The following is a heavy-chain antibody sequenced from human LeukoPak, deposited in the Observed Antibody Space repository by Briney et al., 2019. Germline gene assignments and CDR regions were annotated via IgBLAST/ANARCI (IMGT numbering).Heavy chain of an antibody. Sequence: SQTLSLTCTVSGGSISSGSYYWSWIRQPAGKGLEWIGRIYTSGSTNYNPSLKSRVTISVDTSKNQFSLKLSSVTAADTAVYYCARDLPIVATIRGFDYWGQGTLVTVSS. J-gene: IGHJ4*02. CDR2: IYTSGST. V-gene: IGHV4-61*02. CDR1: GGSISSGSYY. CDR3: ARDLPIVATIRGFDY. D-gene: IGHD5-12*01.